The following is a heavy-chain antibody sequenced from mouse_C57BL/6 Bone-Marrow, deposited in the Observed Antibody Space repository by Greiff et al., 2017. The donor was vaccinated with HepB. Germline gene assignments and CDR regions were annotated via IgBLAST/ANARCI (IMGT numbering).Heavy chain of an antibody. V-gene: IGHV1-55*01. J-gene: IGHJ1*03. D-gene: IGHD1-1*01. CDR3: ARSLRTVVATRYFDV. Sequence: VQLQQPGAELVKPGASVKMSCKASGYTFTSYWITWVKQRPGQGLEWIGDIYPGSGSTNYNEKFKSKATLTVDTSSSTAYMQLSSLTSEDSAVYYCARSLRTVVATRYFDVWGTGTTVTVSS. CDR2: IYPGSGST. CDR1: GYTFTSYW.